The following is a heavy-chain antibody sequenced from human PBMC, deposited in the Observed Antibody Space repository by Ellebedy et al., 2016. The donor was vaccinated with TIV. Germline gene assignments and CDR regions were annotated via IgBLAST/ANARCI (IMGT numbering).Heavy chain of an antibody. Sequence: GGSLRLXXAASGFTFSSYAMSWVRQAPGKGLQWVSAISGGGGSTNYVDSVKGRFTISRDNSKNTLFLQMNSLRAEDTAIYYCAKGSEYYDTSGYSLFDYWGQGTLVTVSS. V-gene: IGHV3-23*01. D-gene: IGHD3-22*01. J-gene: IGHJ4*02. CDR3: AKGSEYYDTSGYSLFDY. CDR1: GFTFSSYA. CDR2: ISGGGGST.